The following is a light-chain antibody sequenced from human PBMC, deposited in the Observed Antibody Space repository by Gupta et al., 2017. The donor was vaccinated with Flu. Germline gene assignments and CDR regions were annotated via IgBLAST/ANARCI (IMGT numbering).Light chain of an antibody. CDR1: GSNIGAGYD. CDR2: GNN. V-gene: IGLV1-40*01. CDR3: QSYDNDVSGYVL. J-gene: IGLJ2*01. Sequence: QSVLTQPPSVSGAPGQAVTFSCPGTGSNIGAGYDVHWYQQLPGAAPRLLIYGNNNRPAGVPDRFSGSKSDTSASLAITGLQAEDAADYYCQSYDNDVSGYVLFGGGTKLTV.